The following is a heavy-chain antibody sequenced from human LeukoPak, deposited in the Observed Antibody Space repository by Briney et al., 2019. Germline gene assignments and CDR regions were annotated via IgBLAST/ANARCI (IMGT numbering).Heavy chain of an antibody. J-gene: IGHJ3*01. CDR1: GFTFSSYA. V-gene: IGHV3-23*01. D-gene: IGHD6-19*01. Sequence: GGSLRLSCAASGFTFSSYAMNWVRQAPGKGLEWVSGITGSGDNTYYADSTKGRFTISRDNSKNTLHVQVSSLRAEDTAIYYCAKGKYSTGWGASVFDLWGQGTMVTVSS. CDR2: ITGSGDNT. CDR3: AKGKYSTGWGASVFDL.